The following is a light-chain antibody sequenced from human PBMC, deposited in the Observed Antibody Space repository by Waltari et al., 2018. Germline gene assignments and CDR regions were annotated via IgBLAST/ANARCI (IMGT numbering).Light chain of an antibody. V-gene: IGKV3-11*01. CDR2: DSS. CDR1: QSVSRS. CDR3: HQRFNWPPWT. Sequence: IVLTRSPATLSLSPGDRATLSCRASQSVSRSLAWYQQKPGQAPRLVIYDSSNRATGIPARFSGSGSGTDFTLTITSLEPEDFAVYYCHQRFNWPPWTFGQGTKVEIK. J-gene: IGKJ1*01.